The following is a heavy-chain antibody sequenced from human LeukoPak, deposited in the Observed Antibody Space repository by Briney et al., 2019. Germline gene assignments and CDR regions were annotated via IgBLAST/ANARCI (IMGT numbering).Heavy chain of an antibody. CDR2: INHNSGGT. V-gene: IGHV1-2*02. Sequence: ASVKVSCKASGYTFTGYYMHWVRQAPGQGLEWMGWINHNSGGTNYGQKFQGRVTMNRDTSISTAYMEESRLRSDDACVYYCARDDGDYFLDIWGQGTMVTVSS. CDR1: GYTFTGYY. J-gene: IGHJ3*02. D-gene: IGHD4-17*01. CDR3: ARDDGDYFLDI.